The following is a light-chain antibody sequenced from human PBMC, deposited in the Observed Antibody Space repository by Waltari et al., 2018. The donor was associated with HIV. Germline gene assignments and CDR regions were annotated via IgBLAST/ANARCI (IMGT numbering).Light chain of an antibody. V-gene: IGLV3-19*01. CDR2: GNG. CDR1: SLRDYY. Sequence: SSDLTQDPDVSVALGQTVRIQCQGDSLRDYYASWYQQKPGQAPILVIYGNGDRPSGIPDRFSGSRSGITASLTITGAQAEDEADYYCNSRDRSGNHLFAAGTTVTVL. CDR3: NSRDRSGNHL. J-gene: IGLJ1*01.